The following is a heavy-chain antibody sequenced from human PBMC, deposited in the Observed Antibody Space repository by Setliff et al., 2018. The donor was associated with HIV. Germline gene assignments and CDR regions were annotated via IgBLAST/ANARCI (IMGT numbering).Heavy chain of an antibody. D-gene: IGHD6-19*01. CDR3: ARGSCSGCYLSDY. V-gene: IGHV1-3*01. Sequence: ASVKVSCRAFGYTFSTNAIHWVRQAPGQRLEWMGYINAGDDNTRYSEKFQGRVTITRDTSANTAYMELSSLRSEDTAVYYCARGSCSGCYLSDYWGLGTLVTAPQ. J-gene: IGHJ4*02. CDR1: GYTFSTNA. CDR2: INAGDDNT.